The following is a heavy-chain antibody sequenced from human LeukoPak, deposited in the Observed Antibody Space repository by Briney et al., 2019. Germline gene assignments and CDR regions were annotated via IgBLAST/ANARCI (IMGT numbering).Heavy chain of an antibody. J-gene: IGHJ4*02. CDR3: TRQKTYYGSGSSFDY. CDR1: GGSISSSSYY. V-gene: IGHV4-39*01. D-gene: IGHD3-10*01. Sequence: SETLSLTCTVSGGSISSSSYYWGWIRQPQGKGLEWIGNIYYSGSTYYNPSLKSRVTMSVDTSKNEFSLKLSSVTAADTAIYYCTRQKTYYGSGSSFDYWGQGTLVTVSS. CDR2: IYYSGST.